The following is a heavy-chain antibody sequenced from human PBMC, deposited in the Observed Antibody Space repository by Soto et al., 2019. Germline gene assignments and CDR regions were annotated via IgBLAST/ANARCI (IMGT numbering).Heavy chain of an antibody. CDR1: GFTFSSYE. D-gene: IGHD3-3*01. J-gene: IGHJ3*02. Sequence: GESLKISCAASGFTFSSYEMNWVRQAPGKGLEWVSYISSSGSTIYYADSVKGRFTISRDNAKNSLYLQMNSLRAEDTAVYYCARGGTPDLGSYDFWSGYYAFDIWGQGTMVTVSS. CDR2: ISSSGSTI. CDR3: ARGGTPDLGSYDFWSGYYAFDI. V-gene: IGHV3-48*03.